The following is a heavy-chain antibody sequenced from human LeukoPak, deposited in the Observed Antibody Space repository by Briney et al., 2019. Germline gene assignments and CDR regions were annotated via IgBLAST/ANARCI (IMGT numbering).Heavy chain of an antibody. CDR3: ARIDYDILTGYYNRGTFDY. V-gene: IGHV3-21*01. Sequence: GGSLRLSCAASGFTFSSYSMNWVRQAPGKGLEWVSSISTSSSYIYYADSVKGRFTISRDNARNSLYLQMNSLRAEDTAVYYRARIDYDILTGYYNRGTFDYWGQGTLVTVSS. J-gene: IGHJ4*02. CDR2: ISTSSSYI. CDR1: GFTFSSYS. D-gene: IGHD3-9*01.